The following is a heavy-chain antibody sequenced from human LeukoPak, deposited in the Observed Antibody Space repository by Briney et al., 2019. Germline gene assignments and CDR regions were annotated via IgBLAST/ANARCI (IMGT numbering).Heavy chain of an antibody. D-gene: IGHD3-3*01. V-gene: IGHV4-39*01. CDR3: ARLGRTYYDFWSGP. CDR1: GGSISSSTYY. Sequence: SETLSLTCTVSGGSISSSTYYWGWIRQPPGKGLEWIGTIYYRGSTYYNPSLKSRVTISVDTSKKQFSLKLTSVTAADTAVYYCARLGRTYYDFWSGPWGQGTLVTVSS. CDR2: IYYRGST. J-gene: IGHJ5*02.